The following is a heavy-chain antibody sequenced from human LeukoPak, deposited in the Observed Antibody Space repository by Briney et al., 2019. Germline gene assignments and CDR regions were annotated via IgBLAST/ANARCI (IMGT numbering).Heavy chain of an antibody. Sequence: GGSLRLSCAASGFTFSSYEMNWVRQAPGKGLEWASYISSSGITIYYTDSVKGRFTISRDNAKNSLYLQMNSLRAEDTAVYCCARGPSGSYGVYFDYWGQGTLVTVSS. D-gene: IGHD1-26*01. CDR2: ISSSGITI. CDR3: ARGPSGSYGVYFDY. J-gene: IGHJ4*02. CDR1: GFTFSSYE. V-gene: IGHV3-48*03.